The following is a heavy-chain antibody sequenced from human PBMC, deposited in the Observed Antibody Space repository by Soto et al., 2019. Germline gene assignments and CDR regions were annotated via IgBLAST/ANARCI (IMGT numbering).Heavy chain of an antibody. V-gene: IGHV3-30*18. CDR3: AKASHIVVVVAATRTFDY. CDR1: GLTFSSYG. J-gene: IGHJ4*02. Sequence: PGGSLRLSCAASGLTFSSYGMHWVRQAPGKGLEWVAVISYDGSNKYYADSVKGRFTISRDNSKNTLYLQMNSLRAEDTAVYYCAKASHIVVVVAATRTFDYWGQGTLVTVSS. D-gene: IGHD2-15*01. CDR2: ISYDGSNK.